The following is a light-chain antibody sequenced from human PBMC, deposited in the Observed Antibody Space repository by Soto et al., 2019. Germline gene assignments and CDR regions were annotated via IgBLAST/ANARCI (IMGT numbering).Light chain of an antibody. J-gene: IGLJ1*01. CDR3: SYMMNSIYV. V-gene: IGLV2-14*01. CDR1: SSDVGDYNY. CDR2: AVS. Sequence: QSALTQPASVSGSPGQSITISCTGTSSDVGDYNYVSWYQQHPGKAPKLMISAVSNRPSGVSDRFSGSKSGNTASLTISRLQAEDEADYYCSYMMNSIYVFGTGTKVTVL.